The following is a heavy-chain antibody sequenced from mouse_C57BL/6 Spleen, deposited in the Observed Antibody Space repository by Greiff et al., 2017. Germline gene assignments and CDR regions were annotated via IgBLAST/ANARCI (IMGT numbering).Heavy chain of an antibody. V-gene: IGHV1-69*01. Sequence: QVQLQQPGAELVMPGASVKLSCTASGYTFTSYWMHWVKQRPGQGLEWIGEIDPSDSYTIYNQKFKGKSTLTVDKSSSTAYMQLSSLTSEASAVYSDARGDYGNPYAMDYWGQGTSVTVSS. CDR2: IDPSDSYT. CDR1: GYTFTSYW. D-gene: IGHD2-1*01. CDR3: ARGDYGNPYAMDY. J-gene: IGHJ4*01.